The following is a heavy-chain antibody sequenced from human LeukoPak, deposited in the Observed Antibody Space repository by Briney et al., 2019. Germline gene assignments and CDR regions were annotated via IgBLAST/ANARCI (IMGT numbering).Heavy chain of an antibody. CDR3: ARGAEWDPTYYFDY. CDR1: GFTFSSYW. Sequence: QPGGSLRLSCAASGFTFSSYWMSWVRQAPGKGLEWVANIKQDGSEKYYVDSVKGRFTISRDNAKNSLYLQMNSLRAEDTAVYYCARGAEWDPTYYFDYWGQGTLVTVSS. CDR2: IKQDGSEK. V-gene: IGHV3-7*01. D-gene: IGHD1-26*01. J-gene: IGHJ4*02.